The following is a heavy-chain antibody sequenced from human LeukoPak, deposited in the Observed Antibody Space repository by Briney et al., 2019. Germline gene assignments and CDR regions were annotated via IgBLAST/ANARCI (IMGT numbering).Heavy chain of an antibody. CDR3: AKGREGVVPAAIHGIFDY. J-gene: IGHJ4*02. V-gene: IGHV3-23*01. CDR1: GFTLAGFG. D-gene: IGHD2-2*02. CDR2: IPTSGDKT. Sequence: PGGSLRLSCAASGFTLAGFGMYWVRQAPGKGLEWVSGIPTSGDKTYYADSVKGRFTISRDNSKNTLYLQMNSLRAEDTAVYYCAKGREGVVPAAIHGIFDYWGQGTLVTVSS.